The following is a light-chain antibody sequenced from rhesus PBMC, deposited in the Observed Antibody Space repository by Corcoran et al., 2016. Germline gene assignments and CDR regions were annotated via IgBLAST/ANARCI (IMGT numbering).Light chain of an antibody. CDR2: QTS. CDR1: ENVNKF. V-gene: IGKV1-74*01. Sequence: DIQMTQSPSSLSGSVGDRVTITCRASENVNKFLNWYQQKAGKAPKLLISQTSTFQSGVPSRFSASGSGTDYTLTISSLQPEDVATYYCQHGYGTPFTFGPGTKLDI. CDR3: QHGYGTPFT. J-gene: IGKJ3*01.